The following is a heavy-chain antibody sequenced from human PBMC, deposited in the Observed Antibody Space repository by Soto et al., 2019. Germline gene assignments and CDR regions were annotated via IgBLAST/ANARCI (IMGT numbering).Heavy chain of an antibody. CDR2: IYNSGSP. CDR3: ARLYGLDAFDI. CDR1: GDSITSSY. V-gene: IGHV4-59*08. D-gene: IGHD3-16*02. J-gene: IGHJ3*02. Sequence: SETLSLTCTVSGDSITSSYWSWIRQPPGKGLEWIGYIYNSGSPNYNPSLKSRVTISVDTSKNQFSLKLSSVTAADTAVYYCARLYGLDAFDIWGQGTMVTVSS.